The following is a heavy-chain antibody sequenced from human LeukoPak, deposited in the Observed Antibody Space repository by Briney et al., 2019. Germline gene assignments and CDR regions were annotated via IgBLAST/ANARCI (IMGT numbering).Heavy chain of an antibody. Sequence: ASVKVSCKTSGYTFTNYDISWVRQAPGQGLEWMGWINPNSGGTNYAQKFQGRVTMTRDTSISTAYMELSRLRSDDTAVYYCARGFKAAAGPSDYWGQGTLVTVSS. V-gene: IGHV1-2*02. J-gene: IGHJ4*02. CDR2: INPNSGGT. CDR3: ARGFKAAAGPSDY. CDR1: GYTFTNYD. D-gene: IGHD6-13*01.